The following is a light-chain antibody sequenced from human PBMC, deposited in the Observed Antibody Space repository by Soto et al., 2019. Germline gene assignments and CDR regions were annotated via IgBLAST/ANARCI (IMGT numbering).Light chain of an antibody. Sequence: DIVLTQSPGTLSLSPGKRATLSYRDSQSVSSSYLAWYQQKPGQAPRLLIYGASSRATGIPDRFSGSGSGTDFTLTISRLEPEDFAVYYCQQYGSSPRTFGQGTKVDNK. CDR2: GAS. CDR3: QQYGSSPRT. J-gene: IGKJ1*01. CDR1: QSVSSSY. V-gene: IGKV3-20*01.